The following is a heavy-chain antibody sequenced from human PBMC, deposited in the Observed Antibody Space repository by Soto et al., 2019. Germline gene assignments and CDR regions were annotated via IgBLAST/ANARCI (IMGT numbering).Heavy chain of an antibody. V-gene: IGHV3-9*01. CDR2: ISWNSGSI. J-gene: IGHJ4*02. D-gene: IGHD6-13*01. Sequence: GGSLRLSCAASGFTFDDYAMHWVRQAPGKGLEWVSGISWNSGSIGYADSLKGRFTISRDNAKNSLYLQMNSLRAEDTALYYCAKDIIVAAAGPGGFDYWGQGTLVTVS. CDR1: GFTFDDYA. CDR3: AKDIIVAAAGPGGFDY.